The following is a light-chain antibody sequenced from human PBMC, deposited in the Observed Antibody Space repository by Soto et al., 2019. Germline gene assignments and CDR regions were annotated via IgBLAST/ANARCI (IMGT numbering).Light chain of an antibody. J-gene: IGKJ1*01. CDR3: LQDYNYPRT. CDR1: QGIRND. CDR2: ATY. Sequence: AIQMTQSPSSLSASVGDRVTITCRASQGIRNDLGWYQQRPGEAPKLLIYATYNLQSGVQSRFSGSGSGTDFTLTFCSLQPEDFATYYCLQDYNYPRTFGQGTKVDIK. V-gene: IGKV1-6*01.